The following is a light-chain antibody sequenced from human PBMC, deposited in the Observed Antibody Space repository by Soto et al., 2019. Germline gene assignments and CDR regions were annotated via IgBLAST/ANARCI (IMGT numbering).Light chain of an antibody. CDR2: EDN. V-gene: IGLV6-57*04. J-gene: IGLJ2*01. CDR1: SGSIASNY. CDR3: QPYASSIVG. Sequence: NFMLTQPHSVSESPGQTVTISCTRSSGSIASNYVQWYQQRPGSAHTTVIYEDNQRPSGVPDRFSGSIGSSSNSGSLTISGLKTVDEADYYCQPYASSIVGFGGWTQLTVL.